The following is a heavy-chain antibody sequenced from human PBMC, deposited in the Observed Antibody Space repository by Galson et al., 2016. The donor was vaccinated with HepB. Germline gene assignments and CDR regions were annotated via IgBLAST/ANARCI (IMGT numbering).Heavy chain of an antibody. V-gene: IGHV1-3*01. Sequence: SVKVSCKASGYTFTSSAIHWVRQAPGQRLEWMGWINAGNDNTKYSQKFQGRVTFTRDTSASTAYMELSSLRSEDTAVYYGGRGGAVTSYSRLDNWGQGTLGTVAA. J-gene: IGHJ4*02. CDR3: GRGGAVTSYSRLDN. CDR1: GYTFTSSA. CDR2: INAGNDNT. D-gene: IGHD3-16*01.